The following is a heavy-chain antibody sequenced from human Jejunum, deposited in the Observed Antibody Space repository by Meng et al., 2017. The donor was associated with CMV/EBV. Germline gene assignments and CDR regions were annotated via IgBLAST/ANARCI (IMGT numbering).Heavy chain of an antibody. Sequence: SVFTFSTFWMLWVRHIPGKGLVWVSRINGDGSSISYADPVKGRFTISRDNAKNTLFLQMNSLRAEDTAIYYCARKGYDFAAAFDVWGQGAMVTVSS. CDR3: ARKGYDFAAAFDV. J-gene: IGHJ3*01. CDR2: INGDGSSI. V-gene: IGHV3-74*01. CDR1: VFTFSTFW. D-gene: IGHD5-12*01.